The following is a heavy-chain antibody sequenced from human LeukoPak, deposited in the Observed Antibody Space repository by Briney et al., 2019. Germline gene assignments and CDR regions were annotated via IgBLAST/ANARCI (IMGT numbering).Heavy chain of an antibody. J-gene: IGHJ5*02. CDR2: IKQDGSET. Sequence: TGTSLRLSCAASGFAMSTYWMSWLRQAPGKGPEWVAHIKQDGSETYYVDSVKGRFTISRDNAKNSLWLQMNSLRGEDTAMYYCARSISVEGDAWGQGTLVTVSS. D-gene: IGHD3-3*01. V-gene: IGHV3-7*01. CDR1: GFAMSTYW. CDR3: ARSISVEGDA.